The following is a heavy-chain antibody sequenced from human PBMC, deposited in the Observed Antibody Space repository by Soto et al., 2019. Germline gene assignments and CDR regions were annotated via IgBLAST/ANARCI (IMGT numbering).Heavy chain of an antibody. CDR2: IYYSGST. CDR1: GGSISSGGYY. Sequence: SETLSLTCTVSGGSISSGGYYWSWIRQHPGKGQEWIGYIYYSGSTYYNPSLKSRVTISVDTSKNQFSLKLSSVTAADTAVYYCARDPGYSGYDFRYYYGMDVWGQGTTVTVSS. CDR3: ARDPGYSGYDFRYYYGMDV. D-gene: IGHD5-12*01. V-gene: IGHV4-31*03. J-gene: IGHJ6*02.